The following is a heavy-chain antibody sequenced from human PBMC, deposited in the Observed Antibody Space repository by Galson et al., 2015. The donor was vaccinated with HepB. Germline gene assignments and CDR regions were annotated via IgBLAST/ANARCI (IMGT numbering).Heavy chain of an antibody. V-gene: IGHV1-18*01. CDR3: AKELRYAFEL. Sequence: SVKVSCKASGYTFTRNGVSWVRQAPGQGLEWMGWISTNSGNTYYAQKFQDRLIMTTERSTSTAYMELRSLTSDDTAFYYCAKELRYAFELWAEGTMVTV. CDR2: ISTNSGNT. CDR1: GYTFTRNG. D-gene: IGHD3-10*01. J-gene: IGHJ3*01.